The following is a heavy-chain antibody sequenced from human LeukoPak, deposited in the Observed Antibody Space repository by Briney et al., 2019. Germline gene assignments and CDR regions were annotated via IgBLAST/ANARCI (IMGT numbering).Heavy chain of an antibody. CDR3: ARYLVASGSYYFDY. V-gene: IGHV4-34*01. Sequence: SETLSLTCAVYGGSFGGYYWSWIRQPPGKGLEWIGEINHSGSTYYNPSLKSRVTISVDTSKNQFSLKLSSVTAADTAVYYCARYLVASGSYYFDYWGQGTLVTVSS. J-gene: IGHJ4*02. D-gene: IGHD1-26*01. CDR1: GGSFGGYY. CDR2: INHSGST.